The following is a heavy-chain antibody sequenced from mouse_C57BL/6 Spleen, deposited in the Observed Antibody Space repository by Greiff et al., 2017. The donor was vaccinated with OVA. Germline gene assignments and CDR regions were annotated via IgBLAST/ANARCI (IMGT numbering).Heavy chain of an antibody. D-gene: IGHD1-1*01. CDR2: IDPSDSYT. CDR3: ARYGSRRWYFDV. CDR1: GYTFTSYW. V-gene: IGHV1-69*01. Sequence: QVQLKQPGAELVMPGASVKLSCKASGYTFTSYWMHWVKQRPGQGLEWIGEIDPSDSYTNYNQKFKGKSTLTVDKSSSTAYMQLSSLTSEDSAVYYCARYGSRRWYFDVWGTGTKVTVSS. J-gene: IGHJ1*03.